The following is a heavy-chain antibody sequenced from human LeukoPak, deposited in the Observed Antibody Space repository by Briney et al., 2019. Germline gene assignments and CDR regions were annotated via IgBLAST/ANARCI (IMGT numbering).Heavy chain of an antibody. V-gene: IGHV4-61*02. CDR2: IYTSGST. CDR1: GGSISSGSYY. D-gene: IGHD3-22*01. Sequence: SQTLSHTCTVSGGSISSGSYYWSWIRQPAGKGLEWIGRIYTSGSTNYNPSLKSRVTISVDTSKNQFSLKLSSVTAADTAVYYCASYGEYYYDSSGYYRLLDYWGQGTLVTVSS. CDR3: ASYGEYYYDSSGYYRLLDY. J-gene: IGHJ4*02.